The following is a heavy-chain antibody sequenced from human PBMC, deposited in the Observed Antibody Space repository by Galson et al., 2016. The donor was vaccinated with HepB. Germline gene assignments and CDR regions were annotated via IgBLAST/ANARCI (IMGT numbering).Heavy chain of an antibody. CDR1: GGSLSSSSYF. CDR2: TYYSGST. D-gene: IGHD2-15*01. V-gene: IGHV4-39*01. J-gene: IGHJ2*01. Sequence: SETLSLTCTVSGGSLSSSSYFWGWIRQPPGKGLEWIGNTYYSGSTFYNPSLKRRVTISVDTSQHQFSLKLTSLTAADTAVYYCTRLDEDRHFDLWGRGTLVIVSS. CDR3: TRLDEDRHFDL.